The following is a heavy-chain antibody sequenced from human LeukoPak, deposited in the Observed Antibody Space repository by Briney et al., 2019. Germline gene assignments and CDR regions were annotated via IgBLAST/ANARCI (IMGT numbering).Heavy chain of an antibody. D-gene: IGHD6-19*01. CDR2: ISGSGGST. CDR3: ANSPVAGTSGDFDY. J-gene: IGHJ4*02. CDR1: GFTFSSYA. Sequence: GGSLRLSCAASGFTFSSYAMSWVRQAPGKGLEWVSAISGSGGSTYYADSVKGRFTISRDNSKNTLYLQMNSLRAEDTAVYYCANSPVAGTSGDFDYWGQGTLVTVSS. V-gene: IGHV3-23*01.